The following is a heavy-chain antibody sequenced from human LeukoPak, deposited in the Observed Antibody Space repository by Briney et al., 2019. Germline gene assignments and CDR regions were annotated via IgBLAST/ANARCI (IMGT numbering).Heavy chain of an antibody. Sequence: GGSLRLSCAPSGFTLDVYGVSWVRHAPGEGVEWVSCFNCNGDSRGYAYAVKGRFTFTSDYDKTSQYLQMNRMRAEATALYHCERGGGYNSSDYTNFCGQGKMATVTA. V-gene: IGHV3-20*01. CDR1: GFTLDVYG. CDR2: FNCNGDSR. CDR3: ERGGGYNSSDYTNF. J-gene: IGHJ3*01. D-gene: IGHD3-22*01.